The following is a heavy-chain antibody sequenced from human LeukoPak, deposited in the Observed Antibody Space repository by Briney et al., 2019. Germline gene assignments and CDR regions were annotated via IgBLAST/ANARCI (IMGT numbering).Heavy chain of an antibody. CDR2: ISYDGSNK. V-gene: IGHV3-30*18. CDR1: GFTFSSYG. CDR3: AKGYYFDILSGYSSLDS. D-gene: IGHD3-9*01. J-gene: IGHJ4*02. Sequence: GGSLRLSCAASGFTFSSYGMHWVRQAPGKGLEWVAVISYDGSNKYYADSVKGRFTISRDNSKNTLYLQMNSLRAEDTAAYYCAKGYYFDILSGYSSLDSWGQGTLVTVSS.